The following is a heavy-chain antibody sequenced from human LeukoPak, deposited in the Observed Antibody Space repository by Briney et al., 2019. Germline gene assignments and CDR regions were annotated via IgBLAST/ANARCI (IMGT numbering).Heavy chain of an antibody. D-gene: IGHD4-17*01. CDR3: ARTGSTVTMLYPFDH. CDR2: IYYSGST. J-gene: IGHJ4*02. V-gene: IGHV4-59*01. Sequence: SETLSLTCTVSGGSIRTYYWSWIRQPPGKGLERIGYIYYSGSTNYNPSLKSRVSISVDTSKNQFSLKLSSVTAADTAVYYCARTGSTVTMLYPFDHWGQGTLVTVSS. CDR1: GGSIRTYY.